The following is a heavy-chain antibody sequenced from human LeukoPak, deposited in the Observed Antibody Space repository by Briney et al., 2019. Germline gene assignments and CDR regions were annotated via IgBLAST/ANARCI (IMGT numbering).Heavy chain of an antibody. CDR1: GYRFTSYW. D-gene: IGHD3-22*01. J-gene: IGHJ5*02. Sequence: GESLKISCKGSGYRFTSYWIGWVRQVPGKGLEWMAIIYPGDSETRYSPSFQGQVTISSNKSISTAYLQWSSLKASDTAVYYCARGDYYDSSGYSPRFDPWGQGTLVTVSS. V-gene: IGHV5-51*01. CDR3: ARGDYYDSSGYSPRFDP. CDR2: IYPGDSET.